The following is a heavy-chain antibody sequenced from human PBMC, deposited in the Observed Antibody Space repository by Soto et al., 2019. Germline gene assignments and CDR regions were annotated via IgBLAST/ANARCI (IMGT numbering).Heavy chain of an antibody. Sequence: QVQLVQSGAEVKKPGASGKVSCKASGYTFTSYGISWVRQAPGQGLEWLGWISAYNGNTNYAQKLQGRVTMTTDTSTSTAYMELRSLRSDDTAVYYCARGRGCSSTSCYADAEYFQHWGQGTLVTVSS. CDR2: ISAYNGNT. CDR3: ARGRGCSSTSCYADAEYFQH. CDR1: GYTFTSYG. D-gene: IGHD2-2*01. J-gene: IGHJ1*01. V-gene: IGHV1-18*01.